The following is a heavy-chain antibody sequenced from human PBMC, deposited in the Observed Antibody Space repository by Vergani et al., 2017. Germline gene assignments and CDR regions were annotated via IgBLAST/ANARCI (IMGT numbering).Heavy chain of an antibody. J-gene: IGHJ4*02. D-gene: IGHD2-2*01. CDR3: AKGTDTTKPVPAALYY. CDR1: GFTFSSYG. V-gene: IGHV3-30*02. Sequence: QVQLVESGGGVVQPGGSLRLSCAASGFTFSSYGMHWVRQAPGKGLEWVAFIRYDGSNKYYADSVKGRFTISRDNSKNTLYLQMNSLRAEDTAVYYCAKGTDTTKPVPAALYYWGQGTLVTVSS. CDR2: IRYDGSNK.